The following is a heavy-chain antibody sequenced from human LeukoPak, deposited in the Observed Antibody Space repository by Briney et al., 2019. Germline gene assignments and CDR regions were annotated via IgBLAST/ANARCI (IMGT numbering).Heavy chain of an antibody. D-gene: IGHD1/OR15-1a*01. V-gene: IGHV4-34*01. CDR1: GGSFSGYY. CDR2: INHSGST. CDR3: ARGEEQPQLDY. Sequence: PSETLSLTCAVYGGSFSGYYWSWIRQPPGKGLEWIGEINHSGSTNYNPSLKSRVTISVDTSKNQFSLKLSSVTAADTAVYYCARGEEQPQLDYWGQGTLVTVSS. J-gene: IGHJ4*02.